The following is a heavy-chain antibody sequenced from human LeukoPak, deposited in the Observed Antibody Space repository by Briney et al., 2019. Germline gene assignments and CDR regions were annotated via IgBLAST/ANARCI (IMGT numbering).Heavy chain of an antibody. CDR2: INHSGTT. V-gene: IGHV4-34*01. CDR3: ARGGDAHKGGNY. Sequence: SETLSLTCAVYGESFSDYYWTWIRQPPGKGLEWIGEINHSGTTKYNPSLKSRVTISVDTSKNQLSLKLSSVTAADTAVYFCARGGDAHKGGNYWGQGTLVTVSS. D-gene: IGHD5-24*01. CDR1: GESFSDYY. J-gene: IGHJ4*02.